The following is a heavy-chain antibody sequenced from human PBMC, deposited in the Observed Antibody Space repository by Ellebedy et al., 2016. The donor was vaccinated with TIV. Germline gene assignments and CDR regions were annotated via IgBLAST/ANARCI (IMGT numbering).Heavy chain of an antibody. CDR1: GYPFTGYY. J-gene: IGHJ6*02. CDR2: INPNSGCT. Sequence: AASVKVSCKASGYPFTGYYMHSVRQPPGQGLQWMGWINPNSGCTNYAQKFQGWVIMTRETSISTAYMELSRLRSDDTAVYYCARESAQIAVAGTWVDYYYYYGMDVWGQGTTVTVSS. CDR3: ARESAQIAVAGTWVDYYYYYGMDV. D-gene: IGHD6-19*01. V-gene: IGHV1-2*04.